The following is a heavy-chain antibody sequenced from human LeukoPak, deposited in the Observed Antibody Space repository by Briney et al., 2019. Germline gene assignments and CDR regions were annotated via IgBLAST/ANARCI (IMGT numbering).Heavy chain of an antibody. CDR2: INPNSGGT. CDR3: ARVLPVVVATYDAFDI. V-gene: IGHV1-2*02. J-gene: IGHJ3*02. D-gene: IGHD2-15*01. CDR1: GYTFTGYY. Sequence: ASVKVSCKASGYTFTGYYMHWVRQAPGQGLEWMGWINPNSGGTNYAQKFQGRVTMTRDTSISTAYMELSRLRSDDTAVYYCARVLPVVVATYDAFDIWGQGTIVTVSS.